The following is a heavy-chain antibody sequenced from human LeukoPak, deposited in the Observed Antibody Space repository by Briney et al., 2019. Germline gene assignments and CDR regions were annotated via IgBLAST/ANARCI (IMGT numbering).Heavy chain of an antibody. Sequence: SVKVSCKASGGTFSSYAISWVRQAPGQGLEWMGGVIPIFGTANYAQKFQGRVTITADESTSTAYMELSSLRSEDTAVYYCARDRYSGYDTDAFDIWGQGTMVTVSS. CDR1: GGTFSSYA. V-gene: IGHV1-69*13. D-gene: IGHD5-12*01. J-gene: IGHJ3*02. CDR3: ARDRYSGYDTDAFDI. CDR2: VIPIFGTA.